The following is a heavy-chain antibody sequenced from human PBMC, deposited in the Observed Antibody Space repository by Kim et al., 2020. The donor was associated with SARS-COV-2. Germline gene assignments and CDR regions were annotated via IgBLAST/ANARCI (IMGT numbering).Heavy chain of an antibody. J-gene: IGHJ5*02. V-gene: IGHV1-3*01. Sequence: ASVKVSCKASGYTFDRFSLYWVRQAPGQRFEWMGWINGGNGNTRYSQNFQGRVTITRHTSASTSYMELTSLTSKDTAVYYCAREGSGSYNWLDPWGQGTL. CDR2: INGGNGNT. CDR1: GYTFDRFS. D-gene: IGHD3-10*01. CDR3: AREGSGSYNWLDP.